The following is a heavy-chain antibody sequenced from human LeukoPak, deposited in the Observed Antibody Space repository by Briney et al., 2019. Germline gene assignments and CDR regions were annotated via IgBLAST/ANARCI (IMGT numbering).Heavy chain of an antibody. J-gene: IGHJ4*02. Sequence: PGGSLRLSCAASGFTFSNYNMNWVRQAPGKGLEWVSSISSSSTYIYYAGSVKGRFTISRGNAKNSLYLQMNSLRAEDTAVYYCARDPPSFHYWGQGTLVTVSS. CDR3: ARDPPSFHY. V-gene: IGHV3-21*01. CDR1: GFTFSNYN. CDR2: ISSSSTYI.